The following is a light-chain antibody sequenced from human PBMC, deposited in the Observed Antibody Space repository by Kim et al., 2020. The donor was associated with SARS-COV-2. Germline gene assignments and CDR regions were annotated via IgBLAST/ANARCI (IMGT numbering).Light chain of an antibody. J-gene: IGLJ2*01. CDR2: DVN. V-gene: IGLV2-8*01. CDR3: GSYTGSNNFAV. CDR1: SRDVGGYNY. Sequence: SDTMSGTGTSRDVGGYNYVSWYQHHPGKAPKLMIYDVNKRPSGIPDRFSGSKSGNTASLTVSGLQAEDEADYYCGSYTGSNNFAVFGGGTQLTVL.